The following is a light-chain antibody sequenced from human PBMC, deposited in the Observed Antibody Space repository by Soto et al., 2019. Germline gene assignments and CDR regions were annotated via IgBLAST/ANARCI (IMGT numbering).Light chain of an antibody. CDR1: SSDVGDYNY. J-gene: IGLJ1*01. CDR3: SSYTRSSTLL. CDR2: DVS. V-gene: IGLV2-14*03. Sequence: QSARAQPASVSGSPGQSITISCTGTSSDVGDYNYVSWYQQHPGKAPKLMIYDVSHRPSEVSNRFSGSKSGNTASLTISGLQAEDEADYYCSSYTRSSTLLFGTGTKVTVL.